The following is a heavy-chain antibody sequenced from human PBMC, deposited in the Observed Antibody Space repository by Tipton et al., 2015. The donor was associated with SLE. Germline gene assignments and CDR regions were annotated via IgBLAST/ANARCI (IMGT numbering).Heavy chain of an antibody. V-gene: IGHV4-4*09. Sequence: TLSFTCTVSGGSISNYYWNWIRQPAGKGLVWIGHIYTSGTTNYNPSLKSRVTILMDTSKNQFSLKLTSVTAADTAVYYCARRRGSSNWYSRYGMDVWGQGTTVTVSS. D-gene: IGHD6-13*01. J-gene: IGHJ6*02. CDR3: ARRRGSSNWYSRYGMDV. CDR1: GGSISNYY. CDR2: IYTSGTT.